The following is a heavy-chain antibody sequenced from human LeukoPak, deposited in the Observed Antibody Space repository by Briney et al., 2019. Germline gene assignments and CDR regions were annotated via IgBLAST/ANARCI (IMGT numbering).Heavy chain of an antibody. CDR3: ARDENCSSTSCFPYYFDY. J-gene: IGHJ4*02. Sequence: GRSLRLSCAASGFTFSSYSMNWVRQAPGKGLEWVSSISSSSSYIYYADSVKGRFTISRDNAKNSLYLQMNSLRAEDTAVYYCARDENCSSTSCFPYYFDYWGQGTLVTVSS. CDR2: ISSSSSYI. D-gene: IGHD2-2*01. V-gene: IGHV3-21*01. CDR1: GFTFSSYS.